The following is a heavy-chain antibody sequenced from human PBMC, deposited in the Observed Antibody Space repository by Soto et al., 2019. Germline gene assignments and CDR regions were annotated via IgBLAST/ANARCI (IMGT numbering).Heavy chain of an antibody. Sequence: SGPTLVNPTPTLTLTCTFSGFSLSTSGVGVGWIRQPPGKALEWLALIYWDDDKRYSPSLKSRLTITKDTSKNQVVLTMTNMDPVDTATYYCAHRQTVIAQLVHSGDAFDIWGQGTMVTVSS. CDR2: IYWDDDK. J-gene: IGHJ3*02. CDR1: GFSLSTSGVG. V-gene: IGHV2-5*02. D-gene: IGHD6-6*01. CDR3: AHRQTVIAQLVHSGDAFDI.